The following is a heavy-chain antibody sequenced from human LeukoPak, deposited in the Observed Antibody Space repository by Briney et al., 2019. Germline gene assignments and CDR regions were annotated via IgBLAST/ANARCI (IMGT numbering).Heavy chain of an antibody. D-gene: IGHD2-15*01. V-gene: IGHV4-39*07. CDR3: AACSGGSCYGGYFDY. CDR2: INHSGST. Sequence: SETLSLTCTVSGGSISSGGYYWSWIRQPPGKGLEWIGEINHSGSTNYNPSLKSRVTISVDTSKNQFSLKLTSVTAADTAVYYCAACSGGSCYGGYFDYWGQGTLVTVSS. J-gene: IGHJ4*02. CDR1: GGSISSGGYY.